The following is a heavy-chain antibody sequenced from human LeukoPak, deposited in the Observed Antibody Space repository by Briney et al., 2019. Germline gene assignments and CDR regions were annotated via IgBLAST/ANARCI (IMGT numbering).Heavy chain of an antibody. D-gene: IGHD3-10*01. CDR3: ARAGRGVIFDY. Sequence: ASVKVSCKASGYTFTNYYMHWVRQAPGQGLEWMGGIIPIFGTANYAQKFQGRVTITTDESTSTAYMELSSLRSEDTAVYYCARAGRGVIFDYWGQGTLVTVSS. J-gene: IGHJ4*02. CDR2: IIPIFGTA. V-gene: IGHV1-69*05. CDR1: GYTFTNYY.